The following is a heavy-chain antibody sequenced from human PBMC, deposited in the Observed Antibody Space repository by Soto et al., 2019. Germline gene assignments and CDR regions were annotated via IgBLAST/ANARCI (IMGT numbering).Heavy chain of an antibody. CDR2: LYYSGST. CDR1: GGSIRSSSYY. D-gene: IGHD6-19*01. Sequence: QLQLQESGQGLVKPSETLSLTCTVSGGSIRSSSYYWGLIRHPPVMALELIGSLYYSGSTYSHPSLQSRVTISGDTSKNHCSLKLRSVTAADTAVYYCESGLGIAVAGTGYWGQGTLVTVAA. CDR3: ESGLGIAVAGTGY. J-gene: IGHJ4*02. V-gene: IGHV4-39*02.